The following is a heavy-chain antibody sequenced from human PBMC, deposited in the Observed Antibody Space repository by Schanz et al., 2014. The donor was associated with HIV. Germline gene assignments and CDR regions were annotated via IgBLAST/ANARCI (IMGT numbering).Heavy chain of an antibody. CDR2: ISYDGSNK. CDR3: VRGDTVFEY. J-gene: IGHJ4*02. D-gene: IGHD5-18*01. CDR1: GFTFSSYG. Sequence: QVHLVESGGGVVLPGKSLRLSCAASGFTFSSYGMHWVRQAPGKGLEWVAVISYDGSNKYYADSVKGRFTISRDNAKNSLYLQMNSLRFADTAVYYCVRGDTVFEYWGQGTLVTVS. V-gene: IGHV3-30*03.